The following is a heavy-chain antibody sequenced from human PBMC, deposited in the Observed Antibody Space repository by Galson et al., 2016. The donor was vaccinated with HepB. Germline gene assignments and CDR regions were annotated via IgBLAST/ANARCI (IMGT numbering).Heavy chain of an antibody. CDR2: IWHDGRLK. CDR3: ARDYRSIPPAYYFDY. V-gene: IGHV3-33*01. Sequence: SMRLSGAGSGFSLSSYAMHWVRQAPCKGLEWVAVIWHDGRLKYYADSVTGRFTISRDNSENTLYLQMNSLSVDDTAVYYCARDYRSIPPAYYFDYWGQGTLVTVSS. J-gene: IGHJ4*02. D-gene: IGHD1-14*01. CDR1: GFSLSSYA.